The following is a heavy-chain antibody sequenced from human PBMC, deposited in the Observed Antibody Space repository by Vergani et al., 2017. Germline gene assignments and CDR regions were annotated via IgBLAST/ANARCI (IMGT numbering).Heavy chain of an antibody. CDR1: GGSFSAYY. V-gene: IGHV4-34*01. Sequence: QVQLQQWGAGLLKPSETLSLTCAVYGGSFSAYYWSWIRQPPGKGLEWIGEINHRGSTNYNPSLKSRVTISVDTSKNQFSLKLSSVTAADTAVYYCARGDYGGNYSYYYYYYMDVWGKGTTVTVSS. CDR2: INHRGST. J-gene: IGHJ6*03. D-gene: IGHD4-23*01. CDR3: ARGDYGGNYSYYYYYYMDV.